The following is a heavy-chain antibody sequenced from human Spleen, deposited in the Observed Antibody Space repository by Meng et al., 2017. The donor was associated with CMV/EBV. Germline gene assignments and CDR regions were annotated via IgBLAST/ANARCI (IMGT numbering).Heavy chain of an antibody. J-gene: IGHJ6*02. CDR3: ARSDYDFWSGSRGYYYGMDV. CDR2: ISYDVRTE. V-gene: IGHV3-30*04. Sequence: GESLKISCAASGFTRVRQAPGKGLEWGTIISYDVRTEHHADSVKGRFTISRDNSKNTLYLQMNSLRAEDTAVYYCARSDYDFWSGSRGYYYGMDVWGQGTTVTVSS. D-gene: IGHD3-3*01. CDR1: GFT.